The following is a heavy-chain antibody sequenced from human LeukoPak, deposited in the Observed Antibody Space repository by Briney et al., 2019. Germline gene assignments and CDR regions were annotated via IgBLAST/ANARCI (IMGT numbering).Heavy chain of an antibody. CDR3: ARRSNYYGSGSWEDY. CDR2: IFYSGST. V-gene: IGHV4-39*07. J-gene: IGHJ4*02. D-gene: IGHD3-10*01. CDR1: GGSLSSSSYY. Sequence: SETLSLTCTVSGGSLSSSSYYWGWIRQPPGKGLEWIGTIFYSGSTYYNPSLKSRVTISVDTSKNQFSLKLSSVTAADTAVYYCARRSNYYGSGSWEDYWGQGTLVTASS.